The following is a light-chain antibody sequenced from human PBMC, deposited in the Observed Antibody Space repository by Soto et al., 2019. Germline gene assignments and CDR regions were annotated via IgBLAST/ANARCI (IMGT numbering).Light chain of an antibody. CDR3: QQYNNWPRT. CDR1: QGISRY. Sequence: IQLTQSPSSLSASVGDRVTITCRASQGISRYLAWYQQKPGKAPMLLIYAASTLLSGVPSRFSGSGSGADFTLTISSLQPEDVAVYYCQQYNNWPRTFGQGTKVDIK. CDR2: AAS. J-gene: IGKJ1*01. V-gene: IGKV1-9*01.